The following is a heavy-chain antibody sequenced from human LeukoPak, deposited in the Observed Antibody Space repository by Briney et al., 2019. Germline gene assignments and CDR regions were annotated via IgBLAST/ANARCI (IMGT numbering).Heavy chain of an antibody. CDR3: ARGGRDFWSGYSSFDY. Sequence: SETPSLTCTVSGGSISSYYWSWIRQPPGKGLEWIGYIYYSGSTNYNPSLKSRVTISVDTSKNQISLKLSSVTAADTAVYYCARGGRDFWSGYSSFDYWGQGTLVTVSS. CDR2: IYYSGST. D-gene: IGHD3-3*01. J-gene: IGHJ4*02. V-gene: IGHV4-59*01. CDR1: GGSISSYY.